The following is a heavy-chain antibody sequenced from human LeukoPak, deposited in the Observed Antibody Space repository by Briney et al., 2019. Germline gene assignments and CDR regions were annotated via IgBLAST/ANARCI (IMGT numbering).Heavy chain of an antibody. CDR3: ARGRYDSRIFDY. CDR2: ISSSSSYI. CDR1: GFTFSNYD. J-gene: IGHJ4*02. V-gene: IGHV3-21*01. D-gene: IGHD3-22*01. Sequence: GGSLRLSCVASGFTFSNYDMNWVRQPPGKGLEWVSFISSSSSYIYYADSVKGRFTISRDNAKKSLYLQMNSLRAEDTAVYYCARGRYDSRIFDYWGEGTLVTVPS.